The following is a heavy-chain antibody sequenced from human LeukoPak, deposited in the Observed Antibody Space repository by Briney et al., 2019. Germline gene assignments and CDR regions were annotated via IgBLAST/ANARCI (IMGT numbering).Heavy chain of an antibody. V-gene: IGHV3-23*01. Sequence: PGGSLRLSCAASGFTFSSYGMSWVRQAPGKGLEWVSAISGSGGSTYYADSVKGRFTISRDNSKNTLYLQMNSLRAEDTAVYYCANHYSSSAVRDYYYYYYMDVWGKGTTVTVSS. CDR3: ANHYSSSAVRDYYYYYYMDV. J-gene: IGHJ6*03. CDR1: GFTFSSYG. D-gene: IGHD6-6*01. CDR2: ISGSGGST.